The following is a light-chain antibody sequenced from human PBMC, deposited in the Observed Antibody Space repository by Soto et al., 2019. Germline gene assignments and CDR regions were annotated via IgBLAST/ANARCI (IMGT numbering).Light chain of an antibody. Sequence: EIVLTQSPGTLSLSPVERATLSGMASQSVSSSYLAWYQQKPGQAPRLLIYGASSRATGIPDRFSGSGSGTDFTLTISRLEPEDFATYSCQQSYNSPQTFGQGTKVDIK. V-gene: IGKV3-20*01. J-gene: IGKJ1*01. CDR2: GAS. CDR3: QQSYNSPQT. CDR1: QSVSSSY.